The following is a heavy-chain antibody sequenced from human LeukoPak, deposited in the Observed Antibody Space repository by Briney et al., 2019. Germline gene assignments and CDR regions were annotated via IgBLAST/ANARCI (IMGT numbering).Heavy chain of an antibody. CDR1: GYTFTSYG. CDR2: IIPIFGTA. D-gene: IGHD2-2*01. Sequence: GASVKVSCKASGYTFTSYGISWVRQAPGQGLEWMGGIIPIFGTANYAQKFQGRVTITADESTSTAYMELRSLRSDDTAVYYCARVLAYCSSTSCHDYWGQGTLVTVYS. CDR3: ARVLAYCSSTSCHDY. J-gene: IGHJ4*02. V-gene: IGHV1-69*13.